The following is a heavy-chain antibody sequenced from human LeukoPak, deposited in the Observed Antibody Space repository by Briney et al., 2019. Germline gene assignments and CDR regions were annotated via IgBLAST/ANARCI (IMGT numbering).Heavy chain of an antibody. V-gene: IGHV3-7*01. Sequence: GGSLRLSCEGSGFIFRDLYMTWVRQAPGTGLEWVATINQDGSAEYYVDSVKGRFTMSRDNAKNSVYLQMDSLRAEETAVYYCARSVGACNNYFYYGMDVWGQGTTVTVSS. CDR2: INQDGSAE. CDR1: GFIFRDLY. J-gene: IGHJ6*02. D-gene: IGHD1-26*01. CDR3: ARSVGACNNYFYYGMDV.